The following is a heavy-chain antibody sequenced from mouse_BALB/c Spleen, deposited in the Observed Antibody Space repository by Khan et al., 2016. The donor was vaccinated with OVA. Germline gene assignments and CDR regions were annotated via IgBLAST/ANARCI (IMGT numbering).Heavy chain of an antibody. Sequence: QVQLQQSGAELARPGASVKLSCKASGYTFTDYYINWVKQRTGQVLEWIGEISPGSGDTYYNERFKGKATLTADKSSSTAYMQLSSLTSEASAVYFCARRNYFGYTFAYWGQGTLVTVSA. CDR2: ISPGSGDT. V-gene: IGHV1-77*01. CDR3: ARRNYFGYTFAY. J-gene: IGHJ3*01. D-gene: IGHD1-2*01. CDR1: GYTFTDYY.